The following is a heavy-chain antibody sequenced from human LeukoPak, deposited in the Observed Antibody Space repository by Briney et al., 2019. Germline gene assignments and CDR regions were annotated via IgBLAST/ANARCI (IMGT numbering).Heavy chain of an antibody. V-gene: IGHV3-11*01. CDR2: ISTSGTTM. CDR3: ARSGHCISTSCYSIWRRSLYGMDV. J-gene: IGHJ6*02. Sequence: GGSLRLSCAASGFTFSDHYMSWIRLAPGKGLEWVSSISTSGTTMYYADSVKGRFAISRDNAKNSLYLQMNSLRAEDTAVYYCARSGHCISTSCYSIWRRSLYGMDVWGQGTTVTVSS. CDR1: GFTFSDHY. D-gene: IGHD2-2*02.